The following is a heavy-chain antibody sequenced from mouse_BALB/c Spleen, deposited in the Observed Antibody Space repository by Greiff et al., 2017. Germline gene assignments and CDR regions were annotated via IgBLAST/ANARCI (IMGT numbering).Heavy chain of an antibody. CDR1: GYTFTSYW. CDR3: ARAGYDGTGFDY. V-gene: IGHV1-7*01. D-gene: IGHD2-2*01. Sequence: VKLVESGAELAKPGASVKMSCKASGYTFTSYWMHWVKHRPGQGLEWIGYINPSTGYTEYNQKFKDKATLTADKSSSTAYMQLSSLTSEDSAFYYCARAGYDGTGFDYWGQGTTLTVSS. CDR2: INPSTGYT. J-gene: IGHJ2*01.